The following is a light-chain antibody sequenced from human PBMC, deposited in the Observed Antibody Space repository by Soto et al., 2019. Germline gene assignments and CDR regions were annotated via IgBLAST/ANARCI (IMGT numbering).Light chain of an antibody. V-gene: IGLV2-14*01. CDR3: SSYTSSSTRV. J-gene: IGLJ1*01. CDR1: SSDVGGYNY. CDR2: DVS. Sequence: QSVLTQPASVSGSPGQSITISCTGTSSDVGGYNYVSWYQQHPGKAPKFVIYDVSNRPSGVSNRFSGSKSGNTASLTITGLQAEDEADYYCSSYTSSSTRVFGTGTKLTVL.